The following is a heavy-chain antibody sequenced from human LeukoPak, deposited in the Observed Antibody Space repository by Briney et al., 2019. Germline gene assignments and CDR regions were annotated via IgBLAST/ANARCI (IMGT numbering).Heavy chain of an antibody. D-gene: IGHD6-13*01. CDR1: GFTFSSYV. V-gene: IGHV3-23*01. Sequence: GGSLRLSCAASGFTFSSYVMNWVRQAPGKGLEWVSAISGSGGSTYYADSVKGRFTISRDNSKNTLYLQMNSLRAEDTAVYYCAKGGIGNFDYWGQGTLVTVSS. J-gene: IGHJ4*02. CDR2: ISGSGGST. CDR3: AKGGIGNFDY.